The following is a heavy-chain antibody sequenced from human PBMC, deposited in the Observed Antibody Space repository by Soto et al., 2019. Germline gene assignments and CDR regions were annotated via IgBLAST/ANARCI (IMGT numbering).Heavy chain of an antibody. V-gene: IGHV4-59*01. CDR1: GDSISSYY. CDR2: ISYSGST. CDR3: ARVKEGAAAGTFDY. J-gene: IGHJ4*02. D-gene: IGHD6-13*01. Sequence: SETLSLTCTVSGDSISSYYWSWIRQPPGKGLEWIGYISYSGSTNYNPSLKSRVTISVDTSKNQFSLKLSSVTAADTAVYYCARVKEGAAAGTFDYWGQGNLVTVSS.